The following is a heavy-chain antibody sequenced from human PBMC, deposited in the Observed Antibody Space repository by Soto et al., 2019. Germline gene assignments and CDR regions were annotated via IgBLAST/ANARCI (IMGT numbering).Heavy chain of an antibody. CDR1: GFTFSNSA. CDR3: AKDLSSYYGSGSSHYMDV. V-gene: IGHV3-23*01. D-gene: IGHD3-10*01. J-gene: IGHJ6*03. CDR2: ISGSGGSP. Sequence: GGSLRLSCAASGFTFSNSAMSWVRQAPGKGLEWVSAISGSGGSPYYADSVKGRFTISRDNSKNTLDLQMNSLSAEDTAVYYCAKDLSSYYGSGSSHYMDVWGKGTTVTVSS.